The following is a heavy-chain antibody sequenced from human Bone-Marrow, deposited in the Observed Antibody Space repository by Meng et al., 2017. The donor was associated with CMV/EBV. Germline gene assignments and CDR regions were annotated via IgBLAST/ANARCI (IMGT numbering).Heavy chain of an antibody. Sequence: GESLKISCAASGFTGSSNYMSWVRQAPGKGLEWVANIKQDGSERYYVDSVKGRFTISRDNAKNSLYLQMNSLRSEDTAVYYCARPRIPASWGRWDPWGRGTLATVSS. CDR1: GFTGSSNY. V-gene: IGHV3-7*01. J-gene: IGHJ5*02. D-gene: IGHD2-2*01. CDR3: ARPRIPASWGRWDP. CDR2: IKQDGSER.